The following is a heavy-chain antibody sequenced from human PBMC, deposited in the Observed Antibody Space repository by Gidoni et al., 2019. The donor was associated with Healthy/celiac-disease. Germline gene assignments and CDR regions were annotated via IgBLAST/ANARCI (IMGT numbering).Heavy chain of an antibody. CDR1: GYTFTGYY. J-gene: IGHJ4*02. Sequence: QVQLVQSGAEVKKPGASVTVSCKASGYTFTGYYMHWVRQAPGQGLEWMGWINPNSGGTNYAQKFQGRVTMTRDTSISTAYMELSRLRSDDTAVYYCARDLGLPYYYDSSGYILWGQGTLVTVSS. CDR3: ARDLGLPYYYDSSGYIL. D-gene: IGHD3-22*01. CDR2: INPNSGGT. V-gene: IGHV1-2*02.